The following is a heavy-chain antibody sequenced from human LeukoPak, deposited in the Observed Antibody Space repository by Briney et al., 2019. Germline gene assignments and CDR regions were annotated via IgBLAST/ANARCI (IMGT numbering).Heavy chain of an antibody. J-gene: IGHJ4*02. CDR1: GFTFSSYG. D-gene: IGHD2-2*01. CDR3: AKLVVPAAIDY. V-gene: IGHV3-30*18. Sequence: GGSLRLSCAASGFTFSSYGMHWVRQAPGKGLEWVAVISYDGSNKYYADSVKGRFTISRDNSKNTLYLQMNSLRAEDTAVYYCAKLVVPAAIDYWGQGTLVTVSS. CDR2: ISYDGSNK.